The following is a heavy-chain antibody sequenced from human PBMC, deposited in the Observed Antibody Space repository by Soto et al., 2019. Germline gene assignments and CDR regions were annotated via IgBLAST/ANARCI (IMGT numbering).Heavy chain of an antibody. D-gene: IGHD3-10*01. Sequence: SETLSLTCSVSGGSISKFYWNWIRKTAGKGLEWMGRVYATGTTDYNPSLRSRVAMSVDISRKTFSLRLTSVTAADTGMYYCVRDGSKTLRDWFDPWGQGKLVTVSS. J-gene: IGHJ5*02. V-gene: IGHV4-4*07. CDR1: GGSISKFY. CDR2: VYATGTT. CDR3: VRDGSKTLRDWFDP.